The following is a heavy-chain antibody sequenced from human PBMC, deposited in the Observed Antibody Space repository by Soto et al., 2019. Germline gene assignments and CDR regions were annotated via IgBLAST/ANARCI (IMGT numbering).Heavy chain of an antibody. CDR3: AQDLWGDSSHYFDY. CDR2: ISYDGSNK. V-gene: IGHV3-30*18. Sequence: QVQLVESGGGVVQPGRSLRLSCAASGFTFSSYGMHWVRQAPGKGLEWVAVISYDGSNKYYADSVKGRFTISRDNSKNTVYLQMNSLRAEDTAVYYCAQDLWGDSSHYFDYWGQGTLGTVSS. D-gene: IGHD3-22*01. CDR1: GFTFSSYG. J-gene: IGHJ4*02.